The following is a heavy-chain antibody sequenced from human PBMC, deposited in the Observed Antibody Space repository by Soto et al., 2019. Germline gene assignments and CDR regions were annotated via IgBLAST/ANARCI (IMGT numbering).Heavy chain of an antibody. D-gene: IGHD5-12*01. V-gene: IGHV3-30*18. CDR2: ISYDGAYT. CDR3: AKVINSGYDYLGLDL. Sequence: PGGSLRLSCHTSGLTFSHQSWQGGRQAPGKGLEWVAVISYDGAYTYYADSVQGRFTISRDNSKNTLFLQMNSLRPGDAALYSCAKVINSGYDYLGLDLWGQGT. J-gene: IGHJ5*02. CDR1: GLTFSHQS.